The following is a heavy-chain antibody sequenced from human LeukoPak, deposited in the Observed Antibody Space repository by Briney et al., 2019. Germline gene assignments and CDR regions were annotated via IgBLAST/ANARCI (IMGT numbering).Heavy chain of an antibody. CDR2: ISSSSSYI. J-gene: IGHJ3*02. V-gene: IGHV3-21*01. Sequence: GGSLRLSCAASGFTFSSYSMNWVRQAPGKGLEWVSSISSSSSYIYYADSVKGRFTISRDNAKNSLYLQMNSLRAEDTAVYYCARDSQDDDAFDIWGQGTMVTVSS. D-gene: IGHD1-1*01. CDR1: GFTFSSYS. CDR3: ARDSQDDDAFDI.